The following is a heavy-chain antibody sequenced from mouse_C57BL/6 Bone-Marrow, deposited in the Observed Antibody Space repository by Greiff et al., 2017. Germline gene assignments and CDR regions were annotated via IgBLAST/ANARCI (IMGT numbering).Heavy chain of an antibody. CDR1: GYTFTSYG. CDR3: ARSLIYYDYDAVAY. V-gene: IGHV1-81*01. CDR2: IYPRSGNT. Sequence: QVQLKESGAELARPGASVKLSCKASGYTFTSYGISWVKQRTGQGLEWIGEIYPRSGNTYYNEKFKGKATLTADKSSSTAYMELRSLTSEDSAVYVCARSLIYYDYDAVAYWGQGTLVTVSA. J-gene: IGHJ3*01. D-gene: IGHD2-4*01.